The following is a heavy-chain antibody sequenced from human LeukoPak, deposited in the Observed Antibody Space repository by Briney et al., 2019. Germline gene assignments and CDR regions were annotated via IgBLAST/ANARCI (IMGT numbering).Heavy chain of an antibody. CDR2: ISSSSSTI. J-gene: IGHJ4*02. V-gene: IGHV3-48*04. Sequence: GGSLRLSCAAFGFTFSSYSMNWVRQAPGKGLEWVSYISSSSSTIYYADSVKGRFTISRDNAKNSLYLQMNSLRAEDTAVYYCAADIVVIPAALWGQGTLVTVSS. CDR3: AADIVVIPAAL. CDR1: GFTFSSYS. D-gene: IGHD2-2*01.